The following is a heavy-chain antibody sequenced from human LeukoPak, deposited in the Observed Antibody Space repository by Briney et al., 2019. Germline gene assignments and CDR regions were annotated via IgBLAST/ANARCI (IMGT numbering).Heavy chain of an antibody. J-gene: IGHJ6*02. CDR2: IYYSGST. V-gene: IGHV4-39*07. CDR1: GGSISSSSYY. Sequence: KPSETLSLTCTVSGGSISSSSYYWGWIRQPPGKGLEWIGSIYYSGSTYYNPSLKSRVTISVDTSKNQFSLKLSSVTAADTAVYYCARDLPLIYDYGDYDHYYGMDVWGQGTTVTVSS. CDR3: ARDLPLIYDYGDYDHYYGMDV. D-gene: IGHD4-17*01.